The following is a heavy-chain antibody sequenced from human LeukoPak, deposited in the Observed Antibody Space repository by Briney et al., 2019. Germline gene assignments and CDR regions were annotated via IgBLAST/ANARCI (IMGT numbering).Heavy chain of an antibody. CDR1: GGSFSGYY. CDR2: INHSGST. V-gene: IGHV4-34*01. D-gene: IGHD2-2*01. CDR3: ARGPRTFSNTRPKKTLFDY. J-gene: IGHJ4*02. Sequence: PSETLSLTCAVYGGSFSGYYWSWIRQPPGKGLEWIGEINHSGSTNYNPSLKSRVTISVDTSKNQFSLKLSSVTAADTAVYYCARGPRTFSNTRPKKTLFDYWGQGTLVTVSS.